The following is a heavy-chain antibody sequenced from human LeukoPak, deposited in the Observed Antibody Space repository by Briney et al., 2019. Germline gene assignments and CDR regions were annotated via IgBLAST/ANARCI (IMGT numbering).Heavy chain of an antibody. CDR3: ARDALPYCGGDCYPFDY. J-gene: IGHJ4*02. V-gene: IGHV3-33*01. CDR1: GFTFSSYG. Sequence: GGSLRLSCAASGFTFSSYGMHWVRQAPGKGLEWVAVIWYDGSNKYYADSVKGRFTISRDNSKNTLYLQMNSLRAEDTAVYYCARDALPYCGGDCYPFDYWGQGTLVTVSS. D-gene: IGHD2-21*02. CDR2: IWYDGSNK.